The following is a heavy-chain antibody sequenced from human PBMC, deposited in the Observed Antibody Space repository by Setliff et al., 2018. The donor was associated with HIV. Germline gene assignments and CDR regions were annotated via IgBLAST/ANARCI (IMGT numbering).Heavy chain of an antibody. CDR2: VKRDGSEK. Sequence: GGSLRLSCAASGFTFSTYWMNWVRQAPGKGLEWVANVKRDGSEKRYVDSVKGRFTISRDNAKNTLFLQMNSLRPEDAAVYYCARVRLYNTALDYWGQGTLVTVSS. CDR3: ARVRLYNTALDY. V-gene: IGHV3-7*01. J-gene: IGHJ4*02. CDR1: GFTFSTYW. D-gene: IGHD3-3*01.